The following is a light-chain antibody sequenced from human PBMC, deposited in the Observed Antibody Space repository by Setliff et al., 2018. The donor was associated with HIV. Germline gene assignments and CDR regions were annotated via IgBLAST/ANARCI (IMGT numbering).Light chain of an antibody. V-gene: IGLV2-14*01. CDR2: EVR. CDR3: APWDDSLNAWV. Sequence: QSVLTQPASVSGSPGQSITISCTGTSSDVGGYSHVSWYQQHPGKAPKLIIYEVRNRPSGVSNRFSGSKSGNTASLTISGLRAEDEADYYCAPWDDSLNAWVFGGGTKVTVL. J-gene: IGLJ3*02. CDR1: SSDVGGYSH.